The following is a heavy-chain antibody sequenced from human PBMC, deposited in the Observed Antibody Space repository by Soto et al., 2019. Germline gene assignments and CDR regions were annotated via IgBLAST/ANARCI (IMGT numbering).Heavy chain of an antibody. CDR1: GFTFSSYA. D-gene: IGHD1-1*01. J-gene: IGHJ4*02. V-gene: IGHV3-23*01. Sequence: LRLSCAASGFTFSSYAMSWVRQAPGKGLEWVSAIGVSGGSTHYADSVKGRFTISRDKSTSTAYMELSSQRSEDTAVYYCARDLEREMSGWGQGTLVTVSS. CDR2: IGVSGGST. CDR3: ARDLEREMSG.